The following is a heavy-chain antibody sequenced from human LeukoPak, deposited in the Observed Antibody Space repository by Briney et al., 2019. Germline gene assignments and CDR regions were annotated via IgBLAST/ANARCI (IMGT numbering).Heavy chain of an antibody. J-gene: IGHJ6*02. CDR3: VRDFWQKRDRQWYYYGLDV. V-gene: IGHV4-59*01. Sequence: SSETLSLTCTVSGGSISPYYWSWIRQPPGKGLEWIGYISDSGSADYSPSLKSRVTISIDTSKNQISLKVASVTAADAAVYYCVRDFWQKRDRQWYYYGLDVWGQGTTVTVSS. D-gene: IGHD6-19*01. CDR2: ISDSGSA. CDR1: GGSISPYY.